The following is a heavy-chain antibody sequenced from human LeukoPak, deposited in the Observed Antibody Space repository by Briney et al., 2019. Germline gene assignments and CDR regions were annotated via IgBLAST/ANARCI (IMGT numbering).Heavy chain of an antibody. CDR2: MYHSGST. CDR1: SYSISSGYY. J-gene: IGHJ3*02. CDR3: ARSWNYERAAEAFDI. Sequence: SETPSLTCAVSSYSISSGYYWGWIRQPPGKGPEWIASMYHSGSTYYNPSLKDRVTISVDTSKNHFSLNLSSVTAADTAVYYCARSWNYERAAEAFDIWGQGTMVTVSS. V-gene: IGHV4-38-2*01. D-gene: IGHD1-7*01.